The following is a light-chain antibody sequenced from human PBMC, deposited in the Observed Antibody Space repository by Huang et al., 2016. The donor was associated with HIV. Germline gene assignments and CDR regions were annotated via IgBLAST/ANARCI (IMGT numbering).Light chain of an antibody. CDR3: QQYNNWPPWT. CDR1: QSVSSN. CDR2: AAS. J-gene: IGKJ1*01. Sequence: EMVMTQSPATLSVSPGERVTLSCRASQSVSSNLARYQQKPGQPPRRLIYAASTRATDILARFSGSGSGTEFTLTISSLQSEDFAVYYCQQYNNWPPWTFGQGTKVEIK. V-gene: IGKV3-15*01.